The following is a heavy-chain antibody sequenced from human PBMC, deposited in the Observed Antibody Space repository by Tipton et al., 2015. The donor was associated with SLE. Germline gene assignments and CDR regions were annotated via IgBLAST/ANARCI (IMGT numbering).Heavy chain of an antibody. D-gene: IGHD3-10*01. Sequence: TLSLTCAVSGYSINSGYYWAWIRQPPGKGLEWIASLDDSGNTNYNPSLRSRVTTSIDTPKSQFSLKLSSVTAADTAVYYCARIIRGVYYYYMDVWGKGTTVTVSS. CDR2: LDDSGNT. CDR1: GYSINSGYY. V-gene: IGHV4-38-2*01. CDR3: ARIIRGVYYYYMDV. J-gene: IGHJ6*03.